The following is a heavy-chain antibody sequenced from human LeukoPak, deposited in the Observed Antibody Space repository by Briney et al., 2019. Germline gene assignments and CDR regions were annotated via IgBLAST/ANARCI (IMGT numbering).Heavy chain of an antibody. CDR2: INHSGST. CDR3: ASIVGATRYYYYMDV. V-gene: IGHV4-34*01. CDR1: GGSFSGYY. D-gene: IGHD1-26*01. J-gene: IGHJ6*03. Sequence: SETLSLTCAVYGGSFSGYYWSWIRQPPGKGLEWIGEINHSGSTNYNPSLKSLVTISVDTSKNQFSLKLSSVTAADTAVYYCASIVGATRYYYYMDVWGKGTTVTVSS.